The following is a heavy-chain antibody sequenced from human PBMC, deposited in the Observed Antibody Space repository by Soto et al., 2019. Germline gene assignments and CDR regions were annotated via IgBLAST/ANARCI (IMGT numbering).Heavy chain of an antibody. CDR3: ARGKSSGPLYYFDT. V-gene: IGHV4-34*01. J-gene: IGHJ4*02. Sequence: PSETLSLTCGVYNGSFSDYFWNWIRHPPGKGLEWIGEIKESGFATYNPSLKGRVTMSVDTANNQFSLKVTSVTAADTAVYYCARGKSSGPLYYFDTWGQGTLVTVSS. CDR1: NGSFSDYF. CDR2: IKESGFA. D-gene: IGHD6-19*01.